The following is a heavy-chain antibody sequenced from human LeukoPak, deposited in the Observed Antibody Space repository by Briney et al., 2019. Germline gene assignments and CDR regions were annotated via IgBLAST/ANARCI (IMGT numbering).Heavy chain of an antibody. CDR3: AKDGGLWVSAHWGDS. Sequence: GGSLRLSCTASGFTFSSYTMTRVRQAPGKGLKWVSTITTGDGNTYYADSVKGRFTVSGDDSKNTLYLQMNSLRAEDTAVYYCAKDGGLWVSAHWGDSWGRGTLVTVSS. J-gene: IGHJ4*02. D-gene: IGHD7-27*01. CDR2: ITTGDGNT. V-gene: IGHV3-23*01. CDR1: GFTFSSYT.